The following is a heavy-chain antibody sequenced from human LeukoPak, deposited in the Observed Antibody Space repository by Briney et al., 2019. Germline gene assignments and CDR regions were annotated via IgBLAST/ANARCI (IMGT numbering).Heavy chain of an antibody. CDR3: ARDRGENFITMVRGVIITPDY. D-gene: IGHD3-10*01. CDR1: GFTFDDYG. V-gene: IGHV3-20*04. J-gene: IGHJ4*02. Sequence: GGSLRLSCAASGFTFDDYGMSWVRQAPGKGLEWVSGINWNGGSTGYADSVKGRFTISRDNAKNSLYLQMNSLRAEDTALYYCARDRGENFITMVRGVIITPDYWGQGTLVTVSS. CDR2: INWNGGST.